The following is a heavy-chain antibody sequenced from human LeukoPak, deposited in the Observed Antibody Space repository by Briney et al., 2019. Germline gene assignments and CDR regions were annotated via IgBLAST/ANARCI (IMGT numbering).Heavy chain of an antibody. D-gene: IGHD2-2*01. CDR1: GFTFSNAW. CDR2: IKSKTDGGTT. V-gene: IGHV3-15*01. J-gene: IGHJ1*01. CDR3: TTATSSTYCSSTSCWIAEYFQH. Sequence: GGSLRLSCAASGFTFSNAWMSWVRQAPGKGLGWVGRIKSKTDGGTTDYAAPVKGRFTISRDDSKNTLYLQMNSLKTEDTAVYYCTTATSSTYCSSTSCWIAEYFQHWGQGTLVTVSS.